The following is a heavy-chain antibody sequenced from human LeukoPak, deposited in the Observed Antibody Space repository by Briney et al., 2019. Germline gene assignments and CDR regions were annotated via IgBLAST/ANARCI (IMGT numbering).Heavy chain of an antibody. J-gene: IGHJ4*02. D-gene: IGHD6-13*01. CDR2: IYYSGST. V-gene: IGHV4-59*01. Sequence: SETLSLTRTVSGGSISTYYWSWIRQSPGKGLEWIGNIYYSGSTNYNPSLKSRVTISLDTSNNQFSLKLSSVTAADTAVYYCARANQLAWGYYFDYWGQGTLVTVSS. CDR3: ARANQLAWGYYFDY. CDR1: GGSISTYY.